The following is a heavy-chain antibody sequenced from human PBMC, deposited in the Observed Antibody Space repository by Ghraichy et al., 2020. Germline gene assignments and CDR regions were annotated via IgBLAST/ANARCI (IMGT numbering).Heavy chain of an antibody. V-gene: IGHV3-74*01. CDR1: GFTFSRYW. D-gene: IGHD3-22*01. CDR2: INRDASKT. CDR3: ASDAPFNVDSSGRLGWFES. J-gene: IGHJ5*01. Sequence: GESLNISCAVSGFTFSRYWMHWVRQSPGKGLVWVARINRDASKTNYADSVRGRFSISRDNAESTLYLQMNSLRVEDTAVYYCASDAPFNVDSSGRLGWFESWGQGTLVTVSS.